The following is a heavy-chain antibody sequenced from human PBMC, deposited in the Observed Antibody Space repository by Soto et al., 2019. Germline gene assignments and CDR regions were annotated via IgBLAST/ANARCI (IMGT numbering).Heavy chain of an antibody. CDR2: IIPALGTA. J-gene: IGHJ2*01. CDR3: ARPDLGDSWYFDL. CDR1: GGTFSSHT. V-gene: IGHV1-69*08. Sequence: QDQLVQSGAEVKKPGSSVKVSCKASGGTFSSHTFSWVRQAPGQGLEWMGRIIPALGTATYAQKFQGRVTITAAESATTVYMELNSLRSEDTAVYYCARPDLGDSWYFDLWGRGTLVTVSS. D-gene: IGHD4-17*01.